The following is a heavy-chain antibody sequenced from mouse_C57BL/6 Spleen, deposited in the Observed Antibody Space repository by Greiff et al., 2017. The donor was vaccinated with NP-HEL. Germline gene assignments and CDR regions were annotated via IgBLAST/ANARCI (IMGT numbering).Heavy chain of an antibody. CDR3: ARSPSNWVYFDY. V-gene: IGHV7-3*01. J-gene: IGHJ2*01. CDR1: GFTFTDYY. Sequence: EVKLVESGGGLVQPGGSLSLSCAASGFTFTDYYMSWVRQPPGKALEWLGFIRNKANGYTTEYSASVKGRFTISRDNSQSILYLQMNALRAEDSATYYCARSPSNWVYFDYWGQGTTLTVSS. CDR2: IRNKANGYTT. D-gene: IGHD4-1*01.